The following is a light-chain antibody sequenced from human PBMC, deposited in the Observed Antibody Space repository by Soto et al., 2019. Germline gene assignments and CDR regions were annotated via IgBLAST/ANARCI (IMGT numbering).Light chain of an antibody. CDR3: QQSQSYSLT. J-gene: IGKJ4*01. Sequence: DIQMTQSPSTLSAXVGDRVTITCRASQSISGWLAWYQQKPGKAPKLLVSKASTLETGVPSRFSGSGSGTEFTLTISGLQPDDLATYFCQQSQSYSLTFGGGTKVDIK. V-gene: IGKV1-5*03. CDR1: QSISGW. CDR2: KAS.